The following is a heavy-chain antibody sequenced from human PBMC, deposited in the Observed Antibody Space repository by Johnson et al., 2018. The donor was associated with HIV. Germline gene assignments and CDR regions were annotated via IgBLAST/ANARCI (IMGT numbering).Heavy chain of an antibody. Sequence: VQLVESGGGLVQPGGSLRLSCAASGFTVSSNYMSWVRQAPGKGLEWVANIKQDGSEKYYVDSVKGRFTISRDNAKNSLYLQMNSLRAEDTAVYYCAREARSERSAVAVSDAFDIWGQGTMVTVSS. CDR1: GFTVSSNY. D-gene: IGHD6-19*01. CDR3: AREARSERSAVAVSDAFDI. CDR2: IKQDGSEK. J-gene: IGHJ3*02. V-gene: IGHV3-7*01.